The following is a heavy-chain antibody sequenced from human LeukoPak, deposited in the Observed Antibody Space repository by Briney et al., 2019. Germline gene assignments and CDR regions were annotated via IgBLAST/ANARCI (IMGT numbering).Heavy chain of an antibody. Sequence: GGSLRLSCAASGFTFSGYAMSWVRQAPGKGLEWVSAISGSGGSTYYADSVKGRFTISRDNSKNTLYLQMNSLRAEDTAVYYCAKDPVSLGIAVAGTENYWGQGTLVTVSS. D-gene: IGHD6-19*01. J-gene: IGHJ4*02. CDR1: GFTFSGYA. CDR2: ISGSGGST. V-gene: IGHV3-23*01. CDR3: AKDPVSLGIAVAGTENY.